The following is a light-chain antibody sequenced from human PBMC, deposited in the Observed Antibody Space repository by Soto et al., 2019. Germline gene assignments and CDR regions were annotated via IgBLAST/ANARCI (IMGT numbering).Light chain of an antibody. CDR1: QSVSSN. CDR2: GAS. J-gene: IGKJ2*01. Sequence: EIVMTQSPANLSVSPGERATLSCRASQSVSSNLAWYQQKTGQGPRLLIYGASTRATSIPARFSGSGSGTEFTLTSNSLQSEDFAVYYCQQYNQWPPYTFGQGTKLEIK. CDR3: QQYNQWPPYT. V-gene: IGKV3-15*01.